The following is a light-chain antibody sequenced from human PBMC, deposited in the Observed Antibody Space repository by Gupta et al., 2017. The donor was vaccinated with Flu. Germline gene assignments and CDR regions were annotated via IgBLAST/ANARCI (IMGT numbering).Light chain of an antibody. CDR3: ATWDDSLGGPV. J-gene: IGLJ3*02. Sequence: QSVLTQSPSASGTPGQSVPISCSGGTSNIGSHYVHWYQQHPGMAPQLLVYRNNQRLSTVPDRFTASKSGTSASLAIRGLRSEDEADYYCATWDDSLGGPVFGGGTKLAVL. CDR2: RNN. V-gene: IGLV1-47*01. CDR1: TSNIGSHY.